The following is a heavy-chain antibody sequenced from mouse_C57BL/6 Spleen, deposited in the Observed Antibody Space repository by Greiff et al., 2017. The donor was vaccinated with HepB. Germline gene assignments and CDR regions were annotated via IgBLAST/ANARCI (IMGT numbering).Heavy chain of an antibody. Sequence: QVQLQQSGAELVRPGTSVKVSCKASGYAFTNYLLEWVKQRPGQGLEWIGVINPGSGGTNYNEKFKGKATLTADKSSSTAYLQLSSLTSEDSAVYFCATGFAYWGQGTLVTVSA. V-gene: IGHV1-54*01. CDR3: ATGFAY. CDR2: INPGSGGT. CDR1: GYAFTNYL. J-gene: IGHJ3*01.